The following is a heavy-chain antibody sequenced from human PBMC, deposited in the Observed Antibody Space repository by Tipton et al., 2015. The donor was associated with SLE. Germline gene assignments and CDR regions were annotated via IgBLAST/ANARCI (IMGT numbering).Heavy chain of an antibody. CDR2: ISYDGSNK. V-gene: IGHV3-30*04. CDR3: ARDRDSSPSDGSGTYDAFDI. J-gene: IGHJ3*02. D-gene: IGHD3-10*01. CDR1: GFTFSSYA. Sequence: SLRLSCAASGFTFSSYAMHWVRQAPGKGLEWVAVISYDGSNKYYADSVKGRSTISRDNSKNTLYLQMNSLRAEDTAVYYCARDRDSSPSDGSGTYDAFDIWGQGTMVTVSS.